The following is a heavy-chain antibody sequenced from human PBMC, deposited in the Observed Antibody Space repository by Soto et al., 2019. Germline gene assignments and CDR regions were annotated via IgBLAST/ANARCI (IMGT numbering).Heavy chain of an antibody. Sequence: SETLSLTCTVSGGSISSSSYYWGWIRQPPGKGLEWIGSIYYSGSTYYNPSLKSRVTISVDTSKNQFSLKLSSVTAADTAVYYCARLVATIPPDPKTGPYYFDYWGQGTLVTVSS. D-gene: IGHD5-12*01. CDR3: ARLVATIPPDPKTGPYYFDY. CDR2: IYYSGST. J-gene: IGHJ4*02. V-gene: IGHV4-39*01. CDR1: GGSISSSSYY.